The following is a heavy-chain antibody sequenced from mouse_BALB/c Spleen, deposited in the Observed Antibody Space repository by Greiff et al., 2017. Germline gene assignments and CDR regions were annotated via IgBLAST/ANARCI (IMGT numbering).Heavy chain of an antibody. V-gene: IGHV5-6-3*01. CDR1: GFTFSSYG. Sequence: DVMLVESGGGLVQPGGSLKLSCAASGFTFSSYGMSWVRQTPDKRLELVATINSNGGSTYYPDSVKGRFTISRDNAKNTLYLQMSSLKSEDTAMYYCARAGRLGHFDYWGQGTTLTVSS. CDR2: INSNGGST. CDR3: ARAGRLGHFDY. D-gene: IGHD4-1*01. J-gene: IGHJ2*01.